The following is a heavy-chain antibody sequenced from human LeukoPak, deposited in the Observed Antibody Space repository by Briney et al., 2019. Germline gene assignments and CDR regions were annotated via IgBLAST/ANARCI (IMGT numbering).Heavy chain of an antibody. V-gene: IGHV1-18*01. CDR3: ARVRDWGSAVFDL. Sequence: GASVKVSCKASGYTFTTYSITWVRHSPGRGLEWFGRLTTYNGNATYAQRVQGRVTMTTDTSTSTAYMELRSLTSDDTAVYYCARVRDWGSAVFDLWGRGTLVTVSS. J-gene: IGHJ2*01. CDR2: LTTYNGNA. CDR1: GYTFTTYS. D-gene: IGHD7-27*01.